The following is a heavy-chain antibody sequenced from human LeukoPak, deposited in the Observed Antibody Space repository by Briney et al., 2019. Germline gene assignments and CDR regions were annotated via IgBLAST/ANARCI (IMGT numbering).Heavy chain of an antibody. CDR3: ARDALYYGLDV. V-gene: IGHV3-48*03. Sequence: GGSLRLSCAASGFTFSSYEINWVRQAPGKGLGWVSYISSSGSSIYYADSVKGRFTISRDNAKNSLYLQMNSLRAEDTAVYYCARDALYYGLDVWGQGTTVTVSS. J-gene: IGHJ6*02. CDR1: GFTFSSYE. CDR2: ISSSGSSI.